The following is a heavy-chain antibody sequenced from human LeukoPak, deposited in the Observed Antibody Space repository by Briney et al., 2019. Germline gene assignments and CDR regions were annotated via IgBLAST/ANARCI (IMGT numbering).Heavy chain of an antibody. CDR2: IYYSGST. CDR1: GGSISTYY. Sequence: SETLSLTCTVSGGSISTYYLNWIRQPPGKGLEWIGYIYYSGSTNYNPSLTSRVTISVDTSKNQFSLKLHSVTAAATAVYYCARSGGYSSSWSLWGQGTLVTVSS. CDR3: ARSGGYSSSWSL. D-gene: IGHD6-13*01. V-gene: IGHV4-59*01. J-gene: IGHJ4*02.